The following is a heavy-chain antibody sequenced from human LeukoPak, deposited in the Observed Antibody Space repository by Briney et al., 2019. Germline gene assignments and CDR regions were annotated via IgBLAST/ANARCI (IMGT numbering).Heavy chain of an antibody. J-gene: IGHJ5*02. CDR2: IIPIFGTT. Sequence: SVKVSCKASGGTFSNYAISWVRQAPGQGLEWMGGIIPIFGTTDYAQKFQGRVTITADEDTTIVYMELCSLRSEDTAMYYCARVEGRWFGEIPPQYNWFDPWGQGTLVTVSS. D-gene: IGHD3-10*01. CDR3: ARVEGRWFGEIPPQYNWFDP. CDR1: GGTFSNYA. V-gene: IGHV1-69*13.